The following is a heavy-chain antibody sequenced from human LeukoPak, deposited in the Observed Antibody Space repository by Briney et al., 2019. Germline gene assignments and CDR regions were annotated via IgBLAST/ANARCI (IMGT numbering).Heavy chain of an antibody. CDR2: ISGSGDTT. CDR3: ARGRLPRYYFDY. D-gene: IGHD3-9*01. CDR1: GFTVSTKY. Sequence: GGSLRLSCAASGFTVSTKYMTWVRQAPGKGLEWVSGISGSGDTTYHADSVKGRFTISRDNSKNILYLQMNSLRAEDTALYYCARGRLPRYYFDYWGQGTLVTVSS. V-gene: IGHV3-23*01. J-gene: IGHJ4*02.